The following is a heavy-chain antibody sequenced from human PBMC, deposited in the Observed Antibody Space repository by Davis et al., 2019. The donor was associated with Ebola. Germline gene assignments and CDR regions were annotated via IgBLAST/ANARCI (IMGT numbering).Heavy chain of an antibody. D-gene: IGHD3-10*01. CDR1: GDSITTYY. CDR2: ISSRDSP. J-gene: IGHJ5*02. Sequence: SETLSLTCTVSGDSITTYYWSWIRQPPGKGLEWIGFISSRDSPTSNPSVRGRVTTSLDTSKNQFSLTLTSVTASDTAIYYCARDHFGSGSTIDAWGQGTLVTVSS. CDR3: ARDHFGSGSTIDA. V-gene: IGHV4-59*01.